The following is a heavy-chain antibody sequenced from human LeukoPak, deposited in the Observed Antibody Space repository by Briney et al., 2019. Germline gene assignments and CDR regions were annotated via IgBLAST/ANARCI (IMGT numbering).Heavy chain of an antibody. V-gene: IGHV4-34*01. CDR1: GGSFSGYY. CDR3: ARGRRLVGFDP. D-gene: IGHD1-26*01. Sequence: SETLSLTCAVYGGSFSGYYWSWIRQPPGKGLEWIGEINHSGSTNYNPSLKSRVTISVDTSKNQFSLKLSSVTAADTAVYCCARGRRLVGFDPWGQGTLVTVSS. J-gene: IGHJ5*02. CDR2: INHSGST.